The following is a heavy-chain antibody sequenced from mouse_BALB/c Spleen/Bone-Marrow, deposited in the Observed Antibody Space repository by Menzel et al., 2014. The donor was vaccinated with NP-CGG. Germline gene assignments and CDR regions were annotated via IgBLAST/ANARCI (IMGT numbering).Heavy chain of an antibody. J-gene: IGHJ3*01. CDR3: ARDLYYDYDEGFAY. CDR1: GFSLTSYG. CDR2: IWAGGST. V-gene: IGHV2-9*02. Sequence: VMLVESGPGLVAPSQSLSITCTVSGFSLTSYGVHWVRQPPGKGLEWLGVIWAGGSTNYNSALMSRLSISKDNSKSQVFLKMNSLQTDVTAMYYCARDLYYDYDEGFAYWGQGTLVTVSA. D-gene: IGHD2-4*01.